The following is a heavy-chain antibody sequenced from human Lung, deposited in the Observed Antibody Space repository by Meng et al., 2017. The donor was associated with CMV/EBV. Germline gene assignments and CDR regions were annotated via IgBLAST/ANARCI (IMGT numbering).Heavy chain of an antibody. J-gene: IGHJ6*02. CDR2: INHSGST. CDR3: ARTTYDFWSGIYYYYYYGMDF. Sequence: SETLSLTCAVYGGSFSGYYWSWIRQPPGKGLEWNGEINHSGSTNYNPSLKSRVTISVDTSKNQFSMKLSSVTAADTAVYYCARTTYDFWSGIYYYYYYGMDFWGQGTXVTVSS. D-gene: IGHD3-3*01. V-gene: IGHV4-34*01. CDR1: GGSFSGYY.